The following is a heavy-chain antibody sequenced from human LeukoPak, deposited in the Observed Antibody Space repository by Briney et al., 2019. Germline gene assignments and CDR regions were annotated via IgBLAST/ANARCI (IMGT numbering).Heavy chain of an antibody. V-gene: IGHV4-31*03. CDR3: ARGPRWLQSLFDH. J-gene: IGHJ4*02. D-gene: IGHD5-24*01. CDR2: IYYSGST. CDR1: GGSISSGGYY. Sequence: SQTLSLTCTVSGGSISSGGYYWSWIRQHPGKGLEWIGYIYYSGSTYYNPSLKSRVTISVDTSKNQFSLKLSSVTAADTAAYYCARGPRWLQSLFDHWGQGTLVTVSS.